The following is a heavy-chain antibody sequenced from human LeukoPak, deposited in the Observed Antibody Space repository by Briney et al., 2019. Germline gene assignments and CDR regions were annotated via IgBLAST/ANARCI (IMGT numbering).Heavy chain of an antibody. CDR3: VATVTILDY. D-gene: IGHD4-17*01. J-gene: IGHJ4*02. CDR1: GFPFSSYA. V-gene: IGHV3-23*01. CDR2: ISGSGGST. Sequence: GGSLRLSCAASGFPFSSYAMSWVRQAPGKGLEWVSGISGSGGSTYYADSVKGRFTISRDNSKNTLYLQMNSLRAEDTAVYYCVATVTILDYWGQGTLVTVSS.